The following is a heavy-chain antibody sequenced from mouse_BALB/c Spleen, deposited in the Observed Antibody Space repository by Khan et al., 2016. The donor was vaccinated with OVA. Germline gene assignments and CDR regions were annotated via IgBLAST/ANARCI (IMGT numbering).Heavy chain of an antibody. CDR1: GFTFSTYG. J-gene: IGHJ3*01. D-gene: IGHD1-1*01. CDR2: VSTGGHYT. V-gene: IGHV5-6*01. Sequence: EVQLQESGGDVVKPGGSLKLSCAASGFTFSTYGMSWVRQTPDKRLEWVATVSTGGHYTYYPDTVKGRFTISRDNVKNTLYLQMSSLKSEDTAMFYCARLAYYYESEGFAYWGQGTLVTVSA. CDR3: ARLAYYYESEGFAY.